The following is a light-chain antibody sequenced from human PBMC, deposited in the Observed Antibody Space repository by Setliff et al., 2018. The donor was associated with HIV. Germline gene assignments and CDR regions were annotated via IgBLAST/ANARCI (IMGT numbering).Light chain of an antibody. V-gene: IGLV2-11*01. J-gene: IGLJ1*01. Sequence: QSALAQPRSVSGSPGQSVTISCTGTSSDVGGYNYVSWYQHLPGKAPKLMIYDVTKRPSGVPDRFSGSKSGNTASLTISGLQSEDEADYYCCSYAGPHTSLYVFGTGTEVTVL. CDR2: DVT. CDR1: SSDVGGYNY. CDR3: CSYAGPHTSLYV.